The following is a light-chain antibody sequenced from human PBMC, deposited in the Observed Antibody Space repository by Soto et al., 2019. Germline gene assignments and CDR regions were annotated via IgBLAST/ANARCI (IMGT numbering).Light chain of an antibody. V-gene: IGKV1-12*01. Sequence: QLTRVPAYVASSLVNRITITCGASQSISRWLAWYQQKPGKAPKLLIYAASSLQSGVPSRFSGSGSGTDFTLTISILQPEDFTTYYCPQDTSFPHTSGGGAKVDI. CDR1: QSISRW. CDR3: PQDTSFPHT. CDR2: AAS. J-gene: IGKJ4*01.